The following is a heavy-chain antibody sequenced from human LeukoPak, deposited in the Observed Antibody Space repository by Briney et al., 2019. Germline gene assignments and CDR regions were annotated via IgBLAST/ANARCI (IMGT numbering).Heavy chain of an antibody. J-gene: IGHJ4*02. CDR2: IYYSGST. Sequence: SETRSLTCTVSGGSISSSSYYWGWIRQPPGKGLEWIGGIYYSGSTYYNPSLKSRVTISVDTSKNQFSLKLSSVTAADTAVYYCASRRTYYYDSSGYKKIDYWGQGTLVTVSS. V-gene: IGHV4-39*01. CDR1: GGSISSSSYY. CDR3: ASRRTYYYDSSGYKKIDY. D-gene: IGHD3-22*01.